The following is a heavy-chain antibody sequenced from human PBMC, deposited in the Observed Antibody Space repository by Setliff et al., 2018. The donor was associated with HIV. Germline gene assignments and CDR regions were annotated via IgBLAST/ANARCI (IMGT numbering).Heavy chain of an antibody. D-gene: IGHD3-22*01. CDR1: GGTFSSFA. J-gene: IGHJ4*02. Sequence: SVKVSCKASGGTFSSFAISWVRQAPGQGLEWLGRIIPIFGTPNYAQKFQGRVTITADKSTSTAYMELSSPRSEDTAVYYCARWREDRRDFDYWGQGTLVTVSS. V-gene: IGHV1-69*06. CDR2: IIPIFGTP. CDR3: ARWREDRRDFDY.